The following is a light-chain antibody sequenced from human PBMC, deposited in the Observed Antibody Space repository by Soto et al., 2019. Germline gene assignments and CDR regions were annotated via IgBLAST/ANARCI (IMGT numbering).Light chain of an antibody. J-gene: IGKJ5*01. CDR2: GAS. CDR1: QSVRSH. Sequence: IVMTQSPATLSVSPGEGVTLSCRASQSVRSHLAWYQQKPGQPPRLLIYGASTRATGIPARFSGSGFGTEFTLTIRSLQSEDFAVYYCQQYKNWPTFGQGTRLEIK. CDR3: QQYKNWPT. V-gene: IGKV3-15*01.